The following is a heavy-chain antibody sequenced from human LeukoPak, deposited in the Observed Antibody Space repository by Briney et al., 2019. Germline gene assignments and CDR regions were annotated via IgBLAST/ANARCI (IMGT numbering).Heavy chain of an antibody. V-gene: IGHV3-73*01. CDR2: IRSKANSYAT. J-gene: IGHJ4*02. CDR1: GFIFGDYA. D-gene: IGHD3-16*02. Sequence: GGSLRLSCTGSGFIFGDYAMHWVRQASGKGLEWVGRIRSKANSYATAYAASVKGRFTISRDDSKNTAYLQMNSLKTEDTAVYYCTSIGYWGQGTLVTVSS. CDR3: TSIGY.